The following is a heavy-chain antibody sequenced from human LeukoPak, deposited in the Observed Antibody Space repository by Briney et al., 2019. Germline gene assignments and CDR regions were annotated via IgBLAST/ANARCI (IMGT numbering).Heavy chain of an antibody. D-gene: IGHD1-26*01. CDR1: GYTFTNHY. CDR2: ISPSGDKT. J-gene: IGHJ4*02. CDR3: ARYRYSGSPFDY. Sequence: ASVKVSCKASGYTFTNHYMHWVRQAPGQGLEWLGLISPSGDKTWDAQKFQGRVTMTRDTSIITAYMELSRLRSDDTAVYYCARYRYSGSPFDYWGQRTLVTVSS. V-gene: IGHV1-46*01.